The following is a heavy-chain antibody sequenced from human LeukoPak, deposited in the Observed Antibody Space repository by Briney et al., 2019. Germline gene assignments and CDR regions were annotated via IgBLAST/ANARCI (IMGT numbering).Heavy chain of an antibody. D-gene: IGHD2-2*01. CDR2: ISGSGGST. Sequence: GGSLRLSCAASGFTFSSYAMSWVRQAPGKGLEWVSAISGSGGSTYYADSVKGRFTISRDNSKNTLYLQMNSLRAEDTAVYYCAKDLGPPIGYCSSTSCSSAFDIWGQGTMVTVSS. V-gene: IGHV3-23*01. J-gene: IGHJ3*02. CDR3: AKDLGPPIGYCSSTSCSSAFDI. CDR1: GFTFSSYA.